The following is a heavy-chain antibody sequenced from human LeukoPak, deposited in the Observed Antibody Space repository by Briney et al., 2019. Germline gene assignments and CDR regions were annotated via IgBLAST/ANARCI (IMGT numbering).Heavy chain of an antibody. J-gene: IGHJ4*02. D-gene: IGHD5-24*01. V-gene: IGHV4-39*07. Sequence: SETLSLTCTVSGGSIRSGTYYWGWIRQPPGKGLEWIGSIYYSGSTYYNPSLKSRVTISVDTSKNQFSLKLSSVTAADTAVYYCARGGGYNHALDYWGQGTLVTVSS. CDR3: ARGGGYNHALDY. CDR2: IYYSGST. CDR1: GGSIRSGTYY.